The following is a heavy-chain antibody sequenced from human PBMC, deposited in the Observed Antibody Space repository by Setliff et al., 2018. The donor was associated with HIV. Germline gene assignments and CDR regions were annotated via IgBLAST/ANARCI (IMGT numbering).Heavy chain of an antibody. CDR2: VYFSGTA. CDR1: GVSMSGYY. CDR3: ARRRSVALSPFDY. Sequence: PSETLSLTCSVSGVSMSGYYWSWIRQPPGNGLEYIGDVYFSGTANYNSSHKSRVTISIDTSRSHFSLRLTSVTAADTAVYYCARRRSVALSPFDYWGQGALVTVSS. V-gene: IGHV4-59*08. J-gene: IGHJ4*02.